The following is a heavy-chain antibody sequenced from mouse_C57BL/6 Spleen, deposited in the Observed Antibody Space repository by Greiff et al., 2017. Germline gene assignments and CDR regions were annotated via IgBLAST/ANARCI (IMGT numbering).Heavy chain of an antibody. CDR1: GYTFTSYW. Sequence: QVQLQQPGAELVRPGSSVKLSCKASGYTFTSYWMHWVKQRPIQGLEWIGNIDPSDSETPYNQKFKDKATLTVDKSSSTAYMQLSSLTSEDSAVYYCARSLITTVVATGSLDAMDYWGQGTSVTVSS. V-gene: IGHV1-52*01. D-gene: IGHD1-1*01. CDR2: IDPSDSET. CDR3: ARSLITTVVATGSLDAMDY. J-gene: IGHJ4*01.